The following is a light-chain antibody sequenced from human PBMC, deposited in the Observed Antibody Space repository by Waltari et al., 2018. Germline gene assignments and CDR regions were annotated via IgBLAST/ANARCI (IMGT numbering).Light chain of an antibody. CDR2: VAS. CDR3: QQVNSFPLT. J-gene: IGKJ4*01. CDR1: QDIRNW. V-gene: IGKV1-12*01. Sequence: DIRMTQSPSSVSASVADRVTITCRASQDIRNWLAWYQQKPGKAPNLLIYVASSLQSGVPSRFSGTGSGTDFTLTISSLQPEDFATYYCQQVNSFPLTFGGGTKVEIK.